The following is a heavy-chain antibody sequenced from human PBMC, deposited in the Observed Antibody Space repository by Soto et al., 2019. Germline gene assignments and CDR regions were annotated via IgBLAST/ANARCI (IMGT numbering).Heavy chain of an antibody. J-gene: IGHJ6*02. D-gene: IGHD4-17*01. Sequence: SETLSLTCTVSGGSISSGDYYWSWIRQPPGKGLEWIGYIYYSGSTYYNPSLKSRVTISVDTSKNQFSLKLSSVTAADTAVYYCARARHEYGDYYYGMDVWGQGTTVTVSS. CDR3: ARARHEYGDYYYGMDV. V-gene: IGHV4-30-4*01. CDR2: IYYSGST. CDR1: GGSISSGDYY.